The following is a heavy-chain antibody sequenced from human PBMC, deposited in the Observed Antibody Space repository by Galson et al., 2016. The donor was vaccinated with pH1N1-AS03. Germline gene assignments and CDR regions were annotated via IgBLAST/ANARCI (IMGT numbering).Heavy chain of an antibody. CDR3: AKDRNDYRLHYFSGSDV. D-gene: IGHD1-1*01. V-gene: IGHV3-23*01. Sequence: SLRLSCAASGFTFSDSRMHWVRQPPGKGLEWVSATSSSGGSTYYAESVKGRFTISRDYSKNTVDLQMNSLRAEDTAVYYCAKDRNDYRLHYFSGSDVWGQGTTVIVSS. CDR1: GFTFSDSR. J-gene: IGHJ6*02. CDR2: TSSSGGST.